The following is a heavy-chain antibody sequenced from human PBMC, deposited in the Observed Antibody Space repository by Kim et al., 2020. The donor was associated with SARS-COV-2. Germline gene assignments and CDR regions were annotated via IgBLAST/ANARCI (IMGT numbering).Heavy chain of an antibody. J-gene: IGHJ6*02. V-gene: IGHV4-4*02. CDR2: IYHSGST. Sequence: SETLSLTCAVSGGSISSSDWWSWVRQPPGKGLEWIGEIYHSGSTNYNPSLKSRVTISVDKSKNQFSLKLSSVTAADTAVYYCARAAHDYGDYDPLGHYYYYGMDVWGQGTTVTVSS. CDR1: GGSISSSDW. D-gene: IGHD4-17*01. CDR3: ARAAHDYGDYDPLGHYYYYGMDV.